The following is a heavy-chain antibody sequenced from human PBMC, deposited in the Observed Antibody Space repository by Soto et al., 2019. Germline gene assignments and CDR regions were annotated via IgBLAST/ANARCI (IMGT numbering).Heavy chain of an antibody. CDR2: INHSGST. J-gene: IGHJ4*02. D-gene: IGHD1-26*01. V-gene: IGHV4-34*01. Sequence: SETLSLTCAVYGGSSSGYYWSWIRQPPGKGLEWIGEINHSGSTNYNPSLKSRVTISVDTSKNQFSLKLSSVTAADTAVYYCAGDHVGSPGDYWGQGTLVTVSS. CDR3: AGDHVGSPGDY. CDR1: GGSSSGYY.